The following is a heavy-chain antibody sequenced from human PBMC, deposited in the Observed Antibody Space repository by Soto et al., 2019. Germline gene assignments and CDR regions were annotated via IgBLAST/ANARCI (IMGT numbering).Heavy chain of an antibody. V-gene: IGHV3-30-3*01. Sequence: QVQLVESGGGVVQPGRSLRLSCAASGFTFSSYAMHWVRQAPGKGLEWVAVISYDGSNKYYADSVKGRFTISRDNSKNTRDLQMNSLSAEDTAVYYCARDPLWGTAMVLWYFDLWGRGTLVTVCS. J-gene: IGHJ2*01. D-gene: IGHD5-18*01. CDR1: GFTFSSYA. CDR2: ISYDGSNK. CDR3: ARDPLWGTAMVLWYFDL.